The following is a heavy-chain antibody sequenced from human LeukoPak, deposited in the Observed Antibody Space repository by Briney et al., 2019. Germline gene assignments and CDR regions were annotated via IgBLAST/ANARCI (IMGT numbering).Heavy chain of an antibody. CDR3: ARSIPYGTTWYGRSDY. Sequence: PGGSLRLSCAASGFPFSSYSMTWVHQAPGKGLEWVANIKPDGTTKFYVDSERGRFTISRDNALNSLYLQMNSLRAEDTAIYYCARSIPYGTTWYGRSDYWGQGTLVTVSS. J-gene: IGHJ4*02. V-gene: IGHV3-7*03. CDR1: GFPFSSYS. CDR2: IKPDGTTK. D-gene: IGHD6-13*01.